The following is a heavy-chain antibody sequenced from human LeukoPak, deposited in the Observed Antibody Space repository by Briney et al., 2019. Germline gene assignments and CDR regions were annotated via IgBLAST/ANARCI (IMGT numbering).Heavy chain of an antibody. CDR3: AAETTAGNA. CDR2: IYHSGST. D-gene: IGHD6-13*01. CDR1: GYSISSGYH. V-gene: IGHV4-38-2*02. Sequence: PSETLSLTCTVSGYSISSGYHWGWIRQSPGKGLEWIGSIYHSGSTYYNPSLKSRVTVSVDTSKNQFSLKLSSVTAADTAVYYCAAETTAGNAWGQGTLVAVSS. J-gene: IGHJ5*02.